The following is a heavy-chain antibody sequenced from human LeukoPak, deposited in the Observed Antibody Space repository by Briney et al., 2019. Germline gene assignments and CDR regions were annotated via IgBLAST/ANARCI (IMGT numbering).Heavy chain of an antibody. D-gene: IGHD2-21*01. J-gene: IGHJ6*03. Sequence: SETLSLTCTVSGRSISSSSYYWGWLPRPPGKGREGLGNIYYSGSTYYNPALKSRVTISVDTSKNQFSLKLSSVTAADTAVYYCARVGYYPGYYMDVWGKGTTVTVSS. CDR3: ARVGYYPGYYMDV. CDR2: IYYSGST. CDR1: GRSISSSSYY. V-gene: IGHV4-39*07.